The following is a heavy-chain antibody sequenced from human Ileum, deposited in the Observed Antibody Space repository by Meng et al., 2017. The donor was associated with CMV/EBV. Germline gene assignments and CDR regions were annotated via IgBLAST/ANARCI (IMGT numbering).Heavy chain of an antibody. CDR3: ARDSSSGWQFDY. Sequence: CTVSGGPISSSHYYWGWIRQPPGKGLEWIGTIYYSGSTYYNPSLNSRVTISVDTSKNQFSLKLSSVTAADTAVYYCARDSSSGWQFDYWGQGTLVTVSS. J-gene: IGHJ4*02. D-gene: IGHD6-19*01. CDR1: GGPISSSHYY. CDR2: IYYSGST. V-gene: IGHV4-39*07.